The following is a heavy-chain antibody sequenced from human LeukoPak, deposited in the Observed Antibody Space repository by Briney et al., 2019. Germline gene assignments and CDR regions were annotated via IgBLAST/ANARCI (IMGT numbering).Heavy chain of an antibody. CDR3: ARRPLYGSGSYYTPYFDY. Sequence: GESLKISCKGSGYSFTSYWISWVRQMPGKGLEWMGMIDPSDSYTNSSPSFQGHVTISADKSISTAYLQWSSLKASDTAMYYCARRPLYGSGSYYTPYFDYWGQGTLVTVSS. D-gene: IGHD3-10*01. V-gene: IGHV5-10-1*01. CDR1: GYSFTSYW. CDR2: IDPSDSYT. J-gene: IGHJ4*02.